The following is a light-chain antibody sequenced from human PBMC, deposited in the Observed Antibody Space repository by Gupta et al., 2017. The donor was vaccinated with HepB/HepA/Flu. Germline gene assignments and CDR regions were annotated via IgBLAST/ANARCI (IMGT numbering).Light chain of an antibody. J-gene: IGKJ4*01. CDR1: QDIFNY. V-gene: IGKV1-33*01. CDR3: LQDDKVPHT. Sequence: DVRMTQSPSSLSASVGDRVTITCQASQDIFNYLNWYQQKPGKAPKLLIYDASTLETGVSSRFSGSGSGTDFTFSISSLQPEDVATYYCLQDDKVPHTFGGGTKVEIK. CDR2: DAS.